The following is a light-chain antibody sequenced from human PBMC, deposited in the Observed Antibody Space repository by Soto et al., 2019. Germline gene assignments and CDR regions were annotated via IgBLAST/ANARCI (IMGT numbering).Light chain of an antibody. V-gene: IGKV1-39*01. CDR2: GAS. Sequence: DIQMTQSPSSLSASVGDRVTITCRASQSISMYLTWYQQKPGKAPKLLIYGASTLQRGVPSRFSGSGSGTDFTLTINSLQPEDFATYDCQQSYHTFRTFGQGTKLEIK. CDR1: QSISMY. CDR3: QQSYHTFRT. J-gene: IGKJ2*01.